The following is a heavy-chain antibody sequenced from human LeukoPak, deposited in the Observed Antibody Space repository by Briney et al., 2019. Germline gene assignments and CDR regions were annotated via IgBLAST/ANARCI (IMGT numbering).Heavy chain of an antibody. J-gene: IGHJ3*02. Sequence: GGSLRLSCAASGFTFSSYWMSWVRQAPGKGLEWVANIKQDGSEKYYVDSVKGRFTISRDNAKNSLYLQMNSLRAEDTAVYYCASHYDYPRFAFDIWGQGTMVTVSS. V-gene: IGHV3-7*01. CDR3: ASHYDYPRFAFDI. CDR1: GFTFSSYW. CDR2: IKQDGSEK. D-gene: IGHD3-16*01.